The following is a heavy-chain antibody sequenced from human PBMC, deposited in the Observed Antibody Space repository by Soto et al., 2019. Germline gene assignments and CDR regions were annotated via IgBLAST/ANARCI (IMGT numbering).Heavy chain of an antibody. V-gene: IGHV4-39*01. Sequence: SETLSLTCTVSGGSISSSSYYWGWIRQPPGKGLEWIGSIYYSGSTYYNPSLKSRVTISVDTSKNQFSLKLSSVTAADTAVYYCARGPDYGDYYDRYYYYGMDVWGQGTTVTVSS. CDR3: ARGPDYGDYYDRYYYYGMDV. CDR2: IYYSGST. CDR1: GGSISSSSYY. D-gene: IGHD4-17*01. J-gene: IGHJ6*02.